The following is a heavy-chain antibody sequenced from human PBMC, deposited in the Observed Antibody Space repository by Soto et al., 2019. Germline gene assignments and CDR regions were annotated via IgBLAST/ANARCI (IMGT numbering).Heavy chain of an antibody. D-gene: IGHD2-2*01. V-gene: IGHV3-21*06. Sequence: GGSLRLSCAASGFTFSRYGMNWLRQAPGKGLEWVASISSSTSYVYYADSVKGRFSTSRDNAKNILYLEMYALRSEDTAVYYCARDPSEGRVGNWFETWGQGTLVTVSS. CDR3: ARDPSEGRVGNWFET. J-gene: IGHJ5*02. CDR1: GFTFSRYG. CDR2: ISSSTSYV.